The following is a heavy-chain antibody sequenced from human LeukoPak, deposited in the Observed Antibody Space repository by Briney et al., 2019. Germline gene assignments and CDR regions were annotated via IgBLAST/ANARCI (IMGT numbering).Heavy chain of an antibody. Sequence: IPSETLSLTCAVSGDSISSNNWWTWVRHPPGKGLEWVGEIHHSGTINYNPSLKSRVTISVDKSKNQFSLRLTSVTAADTAVYYCVRYIAATIHIYYFDFWGQGTLVTVSS. V-gene: IGHV4-4*02. CDR3: VRYIAATIHIYYFDF. CDR2: IHHSGTI. D-gene: IGHD5-12*01. CDR1: GDSISSNNW. J-gene: IGHJ4*02.